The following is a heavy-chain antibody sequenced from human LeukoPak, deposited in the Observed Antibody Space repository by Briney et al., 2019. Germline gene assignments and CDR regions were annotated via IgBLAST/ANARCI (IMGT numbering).Heavy chain of an antibody. V-gene: IGHV4-39*07. Sequence: SETLSLTCTVSGGSISSSSYYWGWIRQPPGKGLEWIGSIYYSGSTNYNPSLKSRVTISVDTSKNQFSLKLSSVTAADTAVYYCAQSLGSSWQNAFDIWGQGTMVTVSS. CDR1: GGSISSSSYY. CDR3: AQSLGSSWQNAFDI. CDR2: IYYSGST. D-gene: IGHD6-13*01. J-gene: IGHJ3*02.